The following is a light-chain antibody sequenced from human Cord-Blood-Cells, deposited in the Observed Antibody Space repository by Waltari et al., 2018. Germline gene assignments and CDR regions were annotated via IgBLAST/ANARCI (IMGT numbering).Light chain of an antibody. CDR2: DVS. CDR1: SSDVGGYNY. Sequence: QSALTQPASVSGSPGQSITISCTGTSSDVGGYNYVSWYQQHPGTAPKLMIYDVSNRPSGVSNRFSGSKSSNTASLTISGLQAEDEADYYCSSYTSSSTRVFGGGTKLTVL. J-gene: IGLJ3*02. V-gene: IGLV2-14*03. CDR3: SSYTSSSTRV.